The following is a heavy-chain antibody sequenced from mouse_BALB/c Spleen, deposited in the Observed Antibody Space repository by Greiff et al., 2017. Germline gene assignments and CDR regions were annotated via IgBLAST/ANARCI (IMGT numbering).Heavy chain of an antibody. J-gene: IGHJ4*01. V-gene: IGHV1-82*01. Sequence: VQLQQSGPELVKPGASVKISCKASGYAFSSSWMNWVKQRPGQGLEWIGRIYPGDGDTNYNGKFKGKATLTADKSSSTAYMQLSSLTSVDSAVYFCARYSLYAMDYWGQGTSVTVSS. CDR2: IYPGDGDT. CDR3: ARYSLYAMDY. CDR1: GYAFSSSW. D-gene: IGHD6-1*01.